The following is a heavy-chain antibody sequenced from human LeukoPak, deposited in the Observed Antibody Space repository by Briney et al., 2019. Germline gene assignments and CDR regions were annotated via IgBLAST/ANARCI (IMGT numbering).Heavy chain of an antibody. CDR2: IKSNADDGTT. Sequence: GGSLRLSCVASGFTFTNAWMSWVRQAPGKGLEWVGHIKSNADDGTTDYAAPVKGRFIISRDDPKHTLFLQMNSLKTDDTAVYYCAKYDTSVNFDYWGQGTLVTVSS. D-gene: IGHD3-22*01. J-gene: IGHJ4*02. V-gene: IGHV3-15*01. CDR3: AKYDTSVNFDY. CDR1: GFTFTNAW.